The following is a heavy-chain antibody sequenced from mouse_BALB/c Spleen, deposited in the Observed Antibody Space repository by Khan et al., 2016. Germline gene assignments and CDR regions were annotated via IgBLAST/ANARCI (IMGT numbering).Heavy chain of an antibody. CDR1: GDSITSGY. J-gene: IGHJ4*01. Sequence: EVQLQESGPSLVKLSQTLSLTCSVTGDSITSGYWNWIRKFPGNKLEYMGYISHSGSTYYNPSLISRISITRDTSKNQYYLLLNSVIPEDTAPYSWERYHGSTYVRGMDYWGQGTRVTVSA. CDR2: ISHSGST. CDR3: ERYHGSTYVRGMDY. V-gene: IGHV3-8*02. D-gene: IGHD1-1*01.